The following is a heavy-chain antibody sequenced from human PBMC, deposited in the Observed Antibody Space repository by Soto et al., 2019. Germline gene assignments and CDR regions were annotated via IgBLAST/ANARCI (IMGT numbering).Heavy chain of an antibody. Sequence: DSVKVSCKASGYTFTSYYMHWVRQAPGQGLEWMGIINPSGGSTSYAQKFQGRVTMTRDTSTSTVYMELSSLRSEDTAVYYCARKVVTLYYGGNPWAYFDFCGQGILVSGSS. CDR2: INPSGGST. V-gene: IGHV1-46*01. J-gene: IGHJ4*02. D-gene: IGHD4-17*01. CDR3: ARKVVTLYYGGNPWAYFDF. CDR1: GYTFTSYY.